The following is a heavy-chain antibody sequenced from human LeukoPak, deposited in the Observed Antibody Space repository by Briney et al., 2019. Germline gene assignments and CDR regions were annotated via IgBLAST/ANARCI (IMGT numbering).Heavy chain of an antibody. Sequence: GGSLNPSCAASGLPFSDYAMNWVRQAPGKGLDWVPVIMYDGSKKQYADSVKGRFTISRDNSKNTLYLQMNSLSAEDTAMYYCAKRGELAAAYYFGSWGQGTLVAVSA. J-gene: IGHJ4*02. CDR3: AKRGELAAAYYFGS. V-gene: IGHV3-30*02. CDR1: GLPFSDYA. CDR2: IMYDGSKK. D-gene: IGHD6-25*01.